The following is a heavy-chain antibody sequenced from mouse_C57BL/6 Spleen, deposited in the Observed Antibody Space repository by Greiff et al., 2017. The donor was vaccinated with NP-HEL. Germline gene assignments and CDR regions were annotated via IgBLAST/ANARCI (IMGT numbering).Heavy chain of an antibody. D-gene: IGHD2-1*01. CDR1: GYTFTDYY. CDR3: ARYDYGNSLVFAY. J-gene: IGHJ3*01. V-gene: IGHV1-26*01. Sequence: EVQLQQSGPELVKPGASVKISCKASGYTFTDYYMNWVKQSHGKSLEWIGDINPNNGGTSYNQKFKGKATLTVDKSSSTAYMELRSLTSEDSAVNYCARYDYGNSLVFAYWGQGTLVTVSA. CDR2: INPNNGGT.